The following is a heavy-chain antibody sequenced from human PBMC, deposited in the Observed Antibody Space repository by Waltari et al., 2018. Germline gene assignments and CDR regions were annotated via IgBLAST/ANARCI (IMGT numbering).Heavy chain of an antibody. J-gene: IGHJ4*02. V-gene: IGHV3-9*03. CDR1: GFTFDDYA. D-gene: IGHD2-21*01. CDR3: AKEGEGRTFDY. Sequence: EVQLVESGGGLVQPGRSLRLSCAASGFTFDDYAMHWVRQAPGKGLEWVSGSSWNSGSIGYADSVKGRFTISRDNAKNSLYLQMNSLRAEDMALYYCAKEGEGRTFDYWGQGTLVTVSS. CDR2: SSWNSGSI.